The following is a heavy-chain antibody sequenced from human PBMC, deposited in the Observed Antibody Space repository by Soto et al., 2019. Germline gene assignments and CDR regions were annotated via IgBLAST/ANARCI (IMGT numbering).Heavy chain of an antibody. J-gene: IGHJ6*02. CDR2: INAGNGNT. Sequence: ASVKVSCKASGYTFTSYAMHWVRQAPGQRLEWMGWINAGNGNTKYSQKFQGRVTITRDTSASTAYMELSSLRSEDTAVYYCASTYCGGDCSNYYYGMDVWGQGTTVTVSS. D-gene: IGHD2-21*02. CDR1: GYTFTSYA. CDR3: ASTYCGGDCSNYYYGMDV. V-gene: IGHV1-3*01.